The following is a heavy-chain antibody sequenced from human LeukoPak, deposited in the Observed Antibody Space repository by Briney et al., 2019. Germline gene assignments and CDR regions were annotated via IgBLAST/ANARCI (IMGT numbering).Heavy chain of an antibody. V-gene: IGHV1-46*01. Sequence: ASVRVSCKASGYTFTSYYMHWVRQAPGQGLEWMGIINPSGGSTSYAQKFQGRVTMTRDMSTSTVYMELSSLRSEDTAVYYCARDQFPTDKFRYYYDSSGSNWFDPWGQGTLVTVSS. CDR3: ARDQFPTDKFRYYYDSSGSNWFDP. CDR2: INPSGGST. CDR1: GYTFTSYY. J-gene: IGHJ5*02. D-gene: IGHD3-22*01.